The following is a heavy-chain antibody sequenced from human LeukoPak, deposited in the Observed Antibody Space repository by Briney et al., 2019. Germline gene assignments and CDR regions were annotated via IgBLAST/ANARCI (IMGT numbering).Heavy chain of an antibody. Sequence: GASVKVSCKASGYTFTSYGISWVRQAPGQGLEWMGWISAYNGNTNYAQKLQGRVTMTTDTSTSTAYMELRSLRSDDTAVYYCARVERITMIVVVIDAFDIWGQGTMVTVSP. V-gene: IGHV1-18*01. CDR1: GYTFTSYG. CDR3: ARVERITMIVVVIDAFDI. CDR2: ISAYNGNT. J-gene: IGHJ3*02. D-gene: IGHD3-22*01.